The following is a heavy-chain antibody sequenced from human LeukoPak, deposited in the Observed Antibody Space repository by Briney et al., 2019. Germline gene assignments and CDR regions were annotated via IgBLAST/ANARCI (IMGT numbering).Heavy chain of an antibody. Sequence: GGSPRLSCAASGFTFSSYSMNWVRQAPGKGLEWVSHITASGTAMFYADSVKGRFTISRDNAKNSLYLQMNSLSDEDTAVYYCASSGSYRFDYWGQGTLVTVSS. V-gene: IGHV3-48*02. D-gene: IGHD1-26*01. J-gene: IGHJ4*02. CDR2: ITASGTAM. CDR3: ASSGSYRFDY. CDR1: GFTFSSYS.